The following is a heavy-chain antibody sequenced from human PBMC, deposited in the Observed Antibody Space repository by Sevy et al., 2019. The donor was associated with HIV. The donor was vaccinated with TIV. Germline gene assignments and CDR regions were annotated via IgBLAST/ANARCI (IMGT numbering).Heavy chain of an antibody. Sequence: GGSLRLSCTTSGFSFGDYAMSWFRQAPGKGLEWVGFIRSKAFGGTSEYAASVQGRFTISRDDSKSIAYLQMNRLKTEDTAVYYCTRDPVASIPGDYWGQGTLVTVSS. J-gene: IGHJ4*02. CDR1: GFSFGDYA. V-gene: IGHV3-49*03. D-gene: IGHD6-19*01. CDR2: IRSKAFGGTS. CDR3: TRDPVASIPGDY.